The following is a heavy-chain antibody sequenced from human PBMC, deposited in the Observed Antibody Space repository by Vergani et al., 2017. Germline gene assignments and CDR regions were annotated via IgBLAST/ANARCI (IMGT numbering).Heavy chain of an antibody. Sequence: QVQLVQSGAEVKKPGASVKVSCKASGYTFTSYYMHWVRQAPGQGLEWMGIINPSGGSTSYAQKFQGRVTMTRDTSTSTVYMELSSLRSEDTAVYYCARDSAXITMVRGVIGWFDPWGQGTLVTVSS. CDR2: INPSGGST. V-gene: IGHV1-46*03. J-gene: IGHJ5*02. CDR1: GYTFTSYY. CDR3: ARDSAXITMVRGVIGWFDP. D-gene: IGHD3-10*01.